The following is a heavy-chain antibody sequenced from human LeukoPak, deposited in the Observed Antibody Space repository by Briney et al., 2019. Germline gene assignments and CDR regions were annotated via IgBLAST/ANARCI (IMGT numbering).Heavy chain of an antibody. Sequence: PSETLSLTCTVSGGSISSYYWSWIRQPPGKGLEWIGYIYYSGSTNYNPSLKSRVTISVDTSKNQFSLKLSSVTAADTAVYHCARGSEDDYGDYWFDPWGQGTLVTVSS. J-gene: IGHJ5*02. D-gene: IGHD4-17*01. V-gene: IGHV4-59*01. CDR2: IYYSGST. CDR1: GGSISSYY. CDR3: ARGSEDDYGDYWFDP.